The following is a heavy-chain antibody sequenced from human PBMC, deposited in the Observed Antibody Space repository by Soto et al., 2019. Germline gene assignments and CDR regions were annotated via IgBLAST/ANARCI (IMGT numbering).Heavy chain of an antibody. V-gene: IGHV4-30-4*01. CDR3: ARAAFGESIYYYYGMDV. Sequence: PSETLSLTCTVSGGSISSGDYYWSWIRQPPWKGLEWIGYIYYSGSTYYNPSLKSRVTISVDTSKNQFSLKLSSVTAADTAVYYCARAAFGESIYYYYGMDVWGQGXTVTVYS. CDR2: IYYSGST. CDR1: GGSISSGDYY. J-gene: IGHJ6*02. D-gene: IGHD3-10*01.